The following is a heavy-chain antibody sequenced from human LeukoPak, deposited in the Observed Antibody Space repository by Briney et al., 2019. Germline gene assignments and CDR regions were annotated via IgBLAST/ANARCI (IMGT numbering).Heavy chain of an antibody. CDR1: GFTFSSYA. CDR3: AKGVWATILTNDAFDI. CDR2: ISGSGGST. V-gene: IGHV3-23*01. D-gene: IGHD3-9*01. J-gene: IGHJ3*02. Sequence: GGSLRLSCAASGFTFSSYAMSWVRQAPGKGLEWVSAISGSGGSTYYADSVKGRFTISRDNSKNTLYLQMNSLRAEDTAVYYCAKGVWATILTNDAFDIWGQGTMVTVS.